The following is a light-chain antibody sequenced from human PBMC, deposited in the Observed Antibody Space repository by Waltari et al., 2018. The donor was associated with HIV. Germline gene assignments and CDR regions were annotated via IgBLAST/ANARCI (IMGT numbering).Light chain of an antibody. CDR1: ESVSSK. J-gene: IGKJ5*01. V-gene: IGKV3-15*01. CDR2: EAS. CDR3: QQNNNYPLIT. Sequence: EIEMTQSPATLSVSAGERVTLTCRASESVSSKLAWYQQKPGKAPRLIIYEASNRATGIPTRFSGSGSGTEFTLTISSLQSEDFAVYYCQQNNNYPLITFGQGTRLEIK.